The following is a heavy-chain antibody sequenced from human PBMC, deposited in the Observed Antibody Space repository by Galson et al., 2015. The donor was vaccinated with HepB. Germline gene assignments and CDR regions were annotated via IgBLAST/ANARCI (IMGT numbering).Heavy chain of an antibody. CDR1: GGSISSGGYY. D-gene: IGHD1-26*01. CDR2: IYYSGST. V-gene: IGHV4-31*03. Sequence: TLSLTCTVSGGSISSGGYYWSWIRQHPGKGLEWIGYIYYSGSTYYNPSLKSRVTISVDTSKNQFSLKLSSVTAADTAVYYCARDRRGRLGADAFDIWGQGTMVTVSS. CDR3: ARDRRGRLGADAFDI. J-gene: IGHJ3*02.